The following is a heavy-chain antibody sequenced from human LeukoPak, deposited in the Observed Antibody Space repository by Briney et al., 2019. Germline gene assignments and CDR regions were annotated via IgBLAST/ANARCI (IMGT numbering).Heavy chain of an antibody. CDR3: ARGPNTARVY. Sequence: SETLSLTCAVYGGSFSGYYGSWIRQPPGKGLEWIGEINHSGSTNYNPSLKSRVTISVDTSKNQFSLKLSSVTAADTAVYYCARGPNTARVYWGQGTLVTVSS. CDR2: INHSGST. J-gene: IGHJ4*02. V-gene: IGHV4-34*01. CDR1: GGSFSGYY. D-gene: IGHD5-18*01.